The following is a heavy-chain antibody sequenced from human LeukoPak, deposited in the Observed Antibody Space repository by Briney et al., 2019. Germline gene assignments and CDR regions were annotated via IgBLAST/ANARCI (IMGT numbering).Heavy chain of an antibody. CDR2: INPNSGGT. Sequence: GASVKVSCKASGYTFTGYYMHWVRQAPGQGLEWMGWINPNSGGTNYAQKFQGRVTMTRDTSISTAYMELSSLRSEDTAVYYCARGRGGYADYYYYMDVWGKGTTVTVSS. J-gene: IGHJ6*03. D-gene: IGHD5-12*01. V-gene: IGHV1-2*02. CDR3: ARGRGGYADYYYYMDV. CDR1: GYTFTGYY.